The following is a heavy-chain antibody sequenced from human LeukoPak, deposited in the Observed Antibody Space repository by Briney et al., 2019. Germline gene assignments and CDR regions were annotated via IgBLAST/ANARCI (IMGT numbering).Heavy chain of an antibody. CDR2: IYSGGST. CDR1: GFTVSSNY. Sequence: GGSLRLSCAASGFTVSSNYMSWVRQAPGKGLEWVSVIYSGGSTYYSDSVKRRFTISRDNSKNTLYLQMNSLRAEDTAVYYCARDRGGRKRYSSGWYPPDYWGQGTLVTVSS. D-gene: IGHD6-19*01. V-gene: IGHV3-66*02. J-gene: IGHJ4*02. CDR3: ARDRGGRKRYSSGWYPPDY.